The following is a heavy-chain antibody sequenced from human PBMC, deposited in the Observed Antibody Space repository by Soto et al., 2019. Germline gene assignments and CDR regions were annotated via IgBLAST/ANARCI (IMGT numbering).Heavy chain of an antibody. CDR1: GFTFSTYS. J-gene: IGHJ4*02. CDR3: ARDVGGYSGSNYFDY. Sequence: PGGSLRLSCVASGFTFSTYSMNWVRQAPGKGLEWVSYINTNGNTIKYSDSVRGRFTTSRDNAKNSLYLQMNSLRDEDAAVYYCARDVGGYSGSNYFDYWGQGSLVTVSS. D-gene: IGHD5-12*01. CDR2: INTNGNTI. V-gene: IGHV3-48*02.